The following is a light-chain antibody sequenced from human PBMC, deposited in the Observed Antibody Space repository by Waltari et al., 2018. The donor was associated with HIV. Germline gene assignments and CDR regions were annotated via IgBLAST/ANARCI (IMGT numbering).Light chain of an antibody. CDR2: GAS. J-gene: IGKJ1*01. CDR1: ETITTY. CDR3: LQSYTYRWT. V-gene: IGKV1-39*01. Sequence: DIQMRQYPASLSASVGDRVTITCRASETITTYFSWYQHEAGTAPKLLIYGASNLQRGVLSRFSAIGSESDFTLTISNLQPEDFASYYCLQSYTYRWTFGQGT.